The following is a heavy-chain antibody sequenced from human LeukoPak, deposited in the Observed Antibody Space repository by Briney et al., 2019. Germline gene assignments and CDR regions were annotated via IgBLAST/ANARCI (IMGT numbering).Heavy chain of an antibody. CDR1: GFTFSDYY. Sequence: GGSLRLSCAASGFTFSDYYMSWIRQAPGKGLEWVSYISSSSSYTNYADSVKGRFTISRDNAKNSLYLQMNSLRAEDTAVYYCATSSGWYTYYFDYWGQGTLVTDSS. CDR3: ATSSGWYTYYFDY. D-gene: IGHD6-19*01. V-gene: IGHV3-11*06. J-gene: IGHJ4*02. CDR2: ISSSSSYT.